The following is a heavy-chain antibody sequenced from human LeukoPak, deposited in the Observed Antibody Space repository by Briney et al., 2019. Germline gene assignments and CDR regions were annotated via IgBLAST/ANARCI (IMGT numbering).Heavy chain of an antibody. CDR3: AKALDYSNWDY. CDR2: ISGSGGST. V-gene: IGHV3-23*01. D-gene: IGHD4-11*01. Sequence: GGSLRLSCAASGFTFSSYAMSWVRQAPGKGLEWVSAISGSGGSTYYADSVKGRFTISRDNSKNTLCLQMNSLRAEDSALYYCAKALDYSNWDYWGQGTLVTVSS. CDR1: GFTFSSYA. J-gene: IGHJ4*02.